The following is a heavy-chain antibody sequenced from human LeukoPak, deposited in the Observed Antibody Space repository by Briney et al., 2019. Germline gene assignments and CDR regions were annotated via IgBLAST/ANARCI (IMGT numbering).Heavy chain of an antibody. V-gene: IGHV3-23*01. D-gene: IGHD6-13*01. CDR2: IGVSASRT. CDR1: GFTISNYG. Sequence: GGSLRLSCAASGFTISNYGMGWVRQAPGKGLEWVSGIGVSASRTNYADSVKGRFSISRDNPKNTLYLQMNSLTVDDTAVYYCAKETVADSDFDYWGQGTLATVSS. CDR3: AKETVADSDFDY. J-gene: IGHJ4*02.